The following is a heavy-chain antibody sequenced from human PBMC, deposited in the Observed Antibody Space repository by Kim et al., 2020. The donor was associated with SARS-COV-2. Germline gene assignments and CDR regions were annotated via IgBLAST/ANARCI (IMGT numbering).Heavy chain of an antibody. J-gene: IGHJ4*02. CDR2: T. Sequence: TNYNPSLKSRVTISVDTSKNQFSLKLSSVTAADTAVYYCARGPSYFPTNYWGQGTLVTVSS. V-gene: IGHV4-34*01. CDR3: ARGPSYFPTNY. D-gene: IGHD3-9*01.